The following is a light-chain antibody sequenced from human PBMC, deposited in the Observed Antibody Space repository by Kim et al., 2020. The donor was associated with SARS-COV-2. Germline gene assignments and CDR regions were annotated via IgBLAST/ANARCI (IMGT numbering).Light chain of an antibody. J-gene: IGKJ2*01. CDR1: QNVHSN. V-gene: IGKV3-15*01. CDR3: QQYNDWPPYT. Sequence: ETVMTQSPATLSMSPGDTATLSCRASQNVHSNLAWYQQKPGQAPRLLIYGASTRATDIPARFSGGGSDTEFTLTISSLQSVDFAVYYCQQYNDWPPYTFGQGTKVDIK. CDR2: GAS.